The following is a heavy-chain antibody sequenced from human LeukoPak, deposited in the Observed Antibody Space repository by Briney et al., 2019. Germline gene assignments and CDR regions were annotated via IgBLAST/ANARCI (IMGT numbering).Heavy chain of an antibody. J-gene: IGHJ4*02. V-gene: IGHV3-23*01. D-gene: IGHD5-24*01. CDR2: ISGSGDTT. Sequence: GGSLRLSCAASGFTFSTYAMTWVRQAPGKGLECVSGISGSGDTTYYADSVKGRFTISRDNSKNTLYVQMNSLRVEDTAVYYCARGQCQMEYWGQGTLVTVSS. CDR3: ARGQCQMEY. CDR1: GFTFSTYA.